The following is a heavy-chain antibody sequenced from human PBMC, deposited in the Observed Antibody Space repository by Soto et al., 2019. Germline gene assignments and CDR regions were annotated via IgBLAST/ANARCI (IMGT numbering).Heavy chain of an antibody. J-gene: IGHJ4*02. Sequence: SETLSPPCTVSGGSIISYYWTGIGKSPGKGGEWVVYSNYTGGTNSNPSPNCQVTITVDTSKYLFSLKLNSMTAADTAMYYCSREVHSSGWSVGGYYFDYWGQGTLVTVSS. CDR3: SREVHSSGWSVGGYYFDY. D-gene: IGHD6-19*01. CDR1: GGSIISYY. V-gene: IGHV4-59*01. CDR2: SNYTGGT.